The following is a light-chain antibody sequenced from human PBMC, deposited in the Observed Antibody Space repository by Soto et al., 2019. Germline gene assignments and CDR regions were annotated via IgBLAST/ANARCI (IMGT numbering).Light chain of an antibody. V-gene: IGLV2-14*01. Sequence: QSVLTQPASVSGSPGQSITISCTGTSSGVGGYNYVSWYQQHPGKVPKLMIYDVSNRPSGVSNRFSGSKSGNTASLTISGLQAEDEADYYCSSYTSSSTLYVFGTGTKLTVL. CDR3: SSYTSSSTLYV. CDR1: SSGVGGYNY. CDR2: DVS. J-gene: IGLJ1*01.